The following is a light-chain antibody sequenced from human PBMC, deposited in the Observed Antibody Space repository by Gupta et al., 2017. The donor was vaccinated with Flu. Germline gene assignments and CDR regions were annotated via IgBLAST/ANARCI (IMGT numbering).Light chain of an antibody. CDR2: ETS. CDR3: QHEGTSPYN. CDR1: QSVNNNY. V-gene: IGKV3-20*01. Sequence: EIVLTQSPGTLSLSPGERATLSCRASQSVNNNYLAWYQQKPGQAPGLLIYETSSRATGIPDRFSGSGSVTDFTLTISRLEPEDFAVYYCQHEGTSPYNFDQGTKLDIK. J-gene: IGKJ2*01.